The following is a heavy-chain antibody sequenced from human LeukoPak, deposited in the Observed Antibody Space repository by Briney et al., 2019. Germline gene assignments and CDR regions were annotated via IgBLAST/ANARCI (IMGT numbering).Heavy chain of an antibody. J-gene: IGHJ4*02. CDR3: ARVQYRYGAASFDY. D-gene: IGHD5-18*01. V-gene: IGHV4-59*01. CDR2: IYYSGST. Sequence: SETLSLTCTVSGGSISSYYWSWIRQPPGKGLEWIGYIYYSGSTNYNPSLKCRVTISVDTSKNQFSLKLSSVTAADTAVYYCARVQYRYGAASFDYWGQGTLVTVSS. CDR1: GGSISSYY.